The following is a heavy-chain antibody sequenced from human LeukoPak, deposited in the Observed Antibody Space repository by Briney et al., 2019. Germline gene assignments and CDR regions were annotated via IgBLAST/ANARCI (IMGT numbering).Heavy chain of an antibody. CDR1: GFTFSDYY. D-gene: IGHD6-13*01. J-gene: IGHJ4*02. CDR3: ARNSYSLAAAGKSDY. Sequence: PGGSLRLSCAASGFTFSDYYMTWIRQAPGKGLKWLSYISGNSRHTDYADSVKGRFIISRDNAKNSLYLQMNGLRVEDTAVYYCARNSYSLAAAGKSDYWGQGTLVTVSS. V-gene: IGHV3-11*06. CDR2: ISGNSRHT.